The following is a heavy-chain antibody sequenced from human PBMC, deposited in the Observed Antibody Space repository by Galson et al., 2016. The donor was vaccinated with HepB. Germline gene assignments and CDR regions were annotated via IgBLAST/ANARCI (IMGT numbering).Heavy chain of an antibody. D-gene: IGHD2-21*01. CDR3: ARERVWRPLYGMEV. CDR1: GYTFTTFG. CDR2: ISADNGDT. V-gene: IGHV1-18*01. J-gene: IGHJ6*04. Sequence: SVKVSCKASGYTFTTFGINWVRQAPGQGLEWMGWISADNGDTNYAQKLQGRLTLTTDTSTSTAYMELRSLRSADTAVYYCARERVWRPLYGMEVWGKGTTVTVSS.